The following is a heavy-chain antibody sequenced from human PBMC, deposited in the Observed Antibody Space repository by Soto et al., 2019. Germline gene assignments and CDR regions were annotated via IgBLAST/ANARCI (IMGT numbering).Heavy chain of an antibody. CDR3: ARDLGYYIWGSYRQGAFDI. CDR2: ISAYNGKT. V-gene: IGHV1-18*01. D-gene: IGHD3-16*02. Sequence: QVQLVQSGAEVKKPGASVKVSCKASGYTFTSYGISWVRQAPGQGLEWMGWISAYNGKTNYAQKLQGRVTMTTDTSTSTAYMELRSLRSDDTAVYYCARDLGYYIWGSYRQGAFDIWGQGTMVTVSS. J-gene: IGHJ3*02. CDR1: GYTFTSYG.